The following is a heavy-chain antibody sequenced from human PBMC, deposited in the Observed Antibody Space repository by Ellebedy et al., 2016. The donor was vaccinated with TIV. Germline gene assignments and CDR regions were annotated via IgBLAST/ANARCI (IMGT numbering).Heavy chain of an antibody. CDR2: ISAYNGNT. CDR1: GYTFTSYG. V-gene: IGHV1-18*04. D-gene: IGHD3-16*01. J-gene: IGHJ4*02. CDR3: ARARRGLRLGELLFTPGDY. Sequence: ASVKVSCKASGYTFTSYGISWVRQAPGQGLEWMGWISAYNGNTNYAQKLQGRVTMTTDTSISTAYMELSRLRSDDTAVYYCARARRGLRLGELLFTPGDYWGQGTLVTVSS.